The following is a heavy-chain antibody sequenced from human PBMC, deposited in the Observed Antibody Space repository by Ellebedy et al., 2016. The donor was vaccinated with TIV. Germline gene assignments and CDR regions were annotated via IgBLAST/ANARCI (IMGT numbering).Heavy chain of an antibody. V-gene: IGHV1-46*01. Sequence: ASVKVSXXASGYTFTSYYMHWVRQAPGQGLEWMGIINPSGGSTSYAQKFQGRVTMTRDTSTSTVYMELSSLRSEDTAVYYCATLAVAGTFHPVYFDYWGQGTLVTVSS. J-gene: IGHJ4*02. CDR1: GYTFTSYY. D-gene: IGHD6-19*01. CDR2: INPSGGST. CDR3: ATLAVAGTFHPVYFDY.